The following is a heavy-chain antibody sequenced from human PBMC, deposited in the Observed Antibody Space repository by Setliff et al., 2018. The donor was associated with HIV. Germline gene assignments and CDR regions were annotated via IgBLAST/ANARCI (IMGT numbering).Heavy chain of an antibody. CDR3: ARLGWRELLNLHDYYYGMDV. D-gene: IGHD1-26*01. V-gene: IGHV5-51*01. Sequence: PGESLKISCKGSGYSFTSYWIGWVRQMPGKGLEWMGIIYPGDSDTRYSPSFQGQVTISADKSISTAYLQWSSLKASDTAMYYCARLGWRELLNLHDYYYGMDVWGQGTTVTVSS. CDR1: GYSFTSYW. CDR2: IYPGDSDT. J-gene: IGHJ6*02.